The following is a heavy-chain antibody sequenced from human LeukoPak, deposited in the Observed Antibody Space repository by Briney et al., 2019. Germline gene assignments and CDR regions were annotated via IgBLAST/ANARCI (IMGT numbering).Heavy chain of an antibody. D-gene: IGHD3-22*01. CDR3: ARGSTYYYDSSGYYGGVY. CDR1: GFTFDDYA. J-gene: IGHJ4*02. V-gene: IGHV3-48*03. Sequence: GGSLRLSCAASGFTFDDYAMHWVRQAPGKGLEWVSYISSSGSTIYYADSVKGRFTISRDNAKNSLYLQMNSLRAEDTAVYYCARGSTYYYDSSGYYGGVYWGQGTLVTVSS. CDR2: ISSSGSTI.